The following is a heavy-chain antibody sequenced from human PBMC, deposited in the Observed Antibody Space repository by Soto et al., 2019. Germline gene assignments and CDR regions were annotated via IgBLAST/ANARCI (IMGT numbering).Heavy chain of an antibody. V-gene: IGHV4-4*02. Sequence: QVQLQESGPGLVKPSGTLSLTCAVSGGSISSSNLWTWVRQPPGKGLEWIGEIYHSGSTNYNPSLKSRVTTSVDKSKNQFSLKVTSVTAADTAVYYCARSPRSIAAGGIDYWGQGILVTVSS. CDR2: IYHSGST. CDR1: GGSISSSNL. D-gene: IGHD6-13*01. CDR3: ARSPRSIAAGGIDY. J-gene: IGHJ4*02.